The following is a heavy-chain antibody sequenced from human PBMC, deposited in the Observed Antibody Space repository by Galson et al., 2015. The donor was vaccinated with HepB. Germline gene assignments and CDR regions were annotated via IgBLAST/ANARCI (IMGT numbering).Heavy chain of an antibody. J-gene: IGHJ4*02. D-gene: IGHD6-13*01. CDR1: GFTFSSYA. V-gene: IGHV3-30*04. Sequence: SLRLSCAASGFTFSSYAMHWVRQAPGKGLEWVAVISYDGSNKYYADSVKGRFTISRDNSKNTLYLQMNSLRAEDTAVYYCARDPHSSSWYEYFDYWGQGTLVTVSS. CDR3: ARDPHSSSWYEYFDY. CDR2: ISYDGSNK.